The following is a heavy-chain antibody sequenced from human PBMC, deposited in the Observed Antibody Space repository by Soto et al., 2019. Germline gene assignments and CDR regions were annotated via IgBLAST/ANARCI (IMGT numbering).Heavy chain of an antibody. CDR1: GGSISSYY. CDR2: IYYSGST. CDR3: ARAPRGGVGATNYFDY. J-gene: IGHJ4*02. D-gene: IGHD1-26*01. Sequence: SETLSLTCTVSGGSISSYYWSWIRQPPGKGLEWIGYIYYSGSTNYNPSLKSRVTISVDTSKNQFSLKLSSVTAADTAVYYCARAPRGGVGATNYFDYWGQGTLVTVSS. V-gene: IGHV4-59*01.